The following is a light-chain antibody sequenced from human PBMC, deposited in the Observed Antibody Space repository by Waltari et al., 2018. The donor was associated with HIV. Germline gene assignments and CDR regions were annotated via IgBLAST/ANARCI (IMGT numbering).Light chain of an antibody. V-gene: IGLV1-44*01. J-gene: IGLJ3*02. CDR2: SNN. Sequence: QSVLTQPTSASGPPGQKITIPCSGNISNIGSNSVNWYQQFSGAAPKLLIFSNNQHPSGVPARFSGSKSGSAASLAISGLHSDDEAIYHCATWDDTLSGPVFGGGTKLTVL. CDR3: ATWDDTLSGPV. CDR1: ISNIGSNS.